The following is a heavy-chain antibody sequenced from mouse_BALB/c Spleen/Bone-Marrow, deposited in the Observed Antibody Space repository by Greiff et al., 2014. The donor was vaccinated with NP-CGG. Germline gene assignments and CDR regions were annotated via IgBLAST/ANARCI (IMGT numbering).Heavy chain of an antibody. CDR1: GYTFTSYV. CDR2: INPYNDGT. J-gene: IGHJ2*01. V-gene: IGHV1-14*01. CDR3: AREGVDYFDY. Sequence: EVKLQESGPELVKPGASVKMSCKASGYTFTSYVMHWVKQKPGQGLEWIGYINPYNDGTKYNEKFKGKATLNSDKSSSTAYMELSSLTSEDSAVYYCAREGVDYFDYWGQGTTLTVSS.